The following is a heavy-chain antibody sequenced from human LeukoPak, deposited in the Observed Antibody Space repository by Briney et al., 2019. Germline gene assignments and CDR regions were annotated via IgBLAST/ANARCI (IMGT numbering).Heavy chain of an antibody. V-gene: IGHV4-34*01. D-gene: IGHD3-16*02. CDR1: GGSFSGYY. CDR3: ARGMANYDYVWGSYRFWFDP. Sequence: SETLSLTCAVYGGSFSGYYWSWIRQPPGKGLEWIGEINHSGSTNYNPSLKSRVTISVDTSKNQFSLKLSSVTAADTAVYYCARGMANYDYVWGSYRFWFDPWGQGTLVTVSS. J-gene: IGHJ5*02. CDR2: INHSGST.